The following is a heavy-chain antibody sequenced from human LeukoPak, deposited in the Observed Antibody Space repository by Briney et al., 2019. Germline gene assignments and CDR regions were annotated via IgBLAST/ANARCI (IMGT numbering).Heavy chain of an antibody. D-gene: IGHD1-14*01. V-gene: IGHV3-7*01. CDR2: INKDGSEE. Sequence: PGGSLRLSCAASGFTLSSYLMSWVRQAPGRGLEWVANINKDGSEENYLDSVKGRFTVSRDNAKNSLFLQMNSLRGDDTAVYYCARSNPNRNALDLWGQGTMVTISS. CDR1: GFTLSSYL. CDR3: ARSNPNRNALDL. J-gene: IGHJ3*01.